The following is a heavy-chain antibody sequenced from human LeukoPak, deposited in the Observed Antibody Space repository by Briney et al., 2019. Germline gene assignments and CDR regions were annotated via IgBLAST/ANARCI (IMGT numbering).Heavy chain of an antibody. CDR3: AKDASPIFGVVTAFDY. V-gene: IGHV3-23*01. D-gene: IGHD3-3*01. J-gene: IGHJ4*02. CDR2: ISGGGGST. Sequence: PGGSLRLSCAASGFTFSSYAMSWVRQAPGKGLEWVSAISGGGGSTYYADSVKGRFTISRDNSKNTLYLQMNSLRAEDTAVYYCAKDASPIFGVVTAFDYWGQGTLVTVSS. CDR1: GFTFSSYA.